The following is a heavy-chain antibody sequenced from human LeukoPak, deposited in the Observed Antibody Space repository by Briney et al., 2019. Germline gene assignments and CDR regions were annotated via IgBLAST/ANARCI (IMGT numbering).Heavy chain of an antibody. J-gene: IGHJ6*03. CDR2: ISAYNGNT. Sequence: ASVKVSCKASGYTFTSYGISWVRQAPGQGLEWMGWISAYNGNTNYAQKLQGRVTMTTDTSTSTAYMELRSLRSDDTAVYYCARLSWIFGVVIITLSMDVWGKGTTVTVSS. D-gene: IGHD3-3*01. V-gene: IGHV1-18*01. CDR1: GYTFTSYG. CDR3: ARLSWIFGVVIITLSMDV.